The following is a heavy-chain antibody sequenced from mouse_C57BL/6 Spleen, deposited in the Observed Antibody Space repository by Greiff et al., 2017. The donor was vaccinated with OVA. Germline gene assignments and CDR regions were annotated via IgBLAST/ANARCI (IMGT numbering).Heavy chain of an antibody. V-gene: IGHV5-17*01. Sequence: DVQLQESGGGLVKPGGSLKLSCAASGFTFSDYGMHWVRQAPEKGLEWVAYISSGSSTIYYADTVKGRFTISRDNAKNTLFLQMTSLRSEDTAMYYCAKVYYGSSYRAMDYWGQGTSVTVSS. CDR1: GFTFSDYG. D-gene: IGHD1-1*01. J-gene: IGHJ4*01. CDR3: AKVYYGSSYRAMDY. CDR2: ISSGSSTI.